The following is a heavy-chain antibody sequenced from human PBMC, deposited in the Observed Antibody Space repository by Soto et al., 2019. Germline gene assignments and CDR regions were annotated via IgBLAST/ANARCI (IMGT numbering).Heavy chain of an antibody. CDR1: GFTFSSFE. J-gene: IGHJ4*02. CDR3: ARVGNTLDH. V-gene: IGHV3-48*03. Sequence: LRLSCAASGFTFSSFEMNWVRQAPGKGLEWVSYISSSDITMYYADSVKGRFTISRDNARYSLYLQMNSLRAEDTAVYYCARVGNTLDHWGQGTLVTVSS. D-gene: IGHD1-1*01. CDR2: ISSSDITM.